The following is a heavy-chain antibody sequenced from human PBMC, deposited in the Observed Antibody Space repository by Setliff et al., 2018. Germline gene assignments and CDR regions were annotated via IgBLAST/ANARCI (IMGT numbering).Heavy chain of an antibody. Sequence: LRLSCTASGLSYINDWVSWVRQAPGKGLEWLASINPHGSEKYYADSVKGRFTISKDTSTNVFSLKLSSLIAADTAVYYCARDPVDGHGHFDYWGQGTLVTVSS. CDR1: GLSYINDW. V-gene: IGHV3-7*03. D-gene: IGHD2-8*01. CDR2: INPHGSEK. J-gene: IGHJ4*02. CDR3: ARDPVDGHGHFDY.